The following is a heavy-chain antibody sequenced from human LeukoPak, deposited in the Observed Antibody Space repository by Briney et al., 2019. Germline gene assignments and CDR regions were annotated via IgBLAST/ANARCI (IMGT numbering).Heavy chain of an antibody. D-gene: IGHD2-2*02. J-gene: IGHJ1*01. CDR3: AKDPRGYCSSTSCYTL. Sequence: GGSLRLSCAASGFTFSDYYMSWIRQAPGKGLEWVSYISSSGSTIYYADSVKGRFTISRDNAKNSLYLQMNSLRAEDTAVYYCAKDPRGYCSSTSCYTLWGQGTLVTVSS. CDR2: ISSSGSTI. CDR1: GFTFSDYY. V-gene: IGHV3-11*01.